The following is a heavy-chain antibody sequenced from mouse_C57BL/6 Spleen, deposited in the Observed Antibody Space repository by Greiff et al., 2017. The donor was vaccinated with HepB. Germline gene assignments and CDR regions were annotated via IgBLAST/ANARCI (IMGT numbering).Heavy chain of an antibody. CDR2: IDPSDSYT. D-gene: IGHD1-1*01. Sequence: QVQLQQPGAELVMPGASVKLSCKASGYTFTSYWMHWVKQRPGQGLEWIGEIDPSDSYTNYNQKFKGKSTFTVDKTSSTAYMQLSSLTSEDSAVYYCALYYYGSSGFAYWGQGTLVTVSA. CDR1: GYTFTSYW. V-gene: IGHV1-69*01. J-gene: IGHJ3*01. CDR3: ALYYYGSSGFAY.